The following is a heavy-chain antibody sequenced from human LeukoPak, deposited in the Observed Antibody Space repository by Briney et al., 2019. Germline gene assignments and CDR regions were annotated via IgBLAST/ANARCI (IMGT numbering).Heavy chain of an antibody. D-gene: IGHD2-8*01. V-gene: IGHV4-39*07. Sequence: SETLSLTCTVSGGSISSSSYYWGWIRQPPGKGLEWIGSIYYSGSTYYNPSLKSRVTISVDTSKNQFSLKLSSVTAADTAVYYCASLDVTPPWYVWGKGTTVTVSS. CDR2: IYYSGST. CDR3: ASLDVTPPWYV. J-gene: IGHJ6*04. CDR1: GGSISSSSYY.